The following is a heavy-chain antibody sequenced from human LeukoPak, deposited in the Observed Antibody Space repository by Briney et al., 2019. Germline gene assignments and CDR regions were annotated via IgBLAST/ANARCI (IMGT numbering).Heavy chain of an antibody. CDR2: VYYSVTS. CDR1: GASISSGGYY. D-gene: IGHD1-26*01. V-gene: IGHV4-31*11. CDR3: ATADWESFYFDS. J-gene: IGHJ4*02. Sequence: SSQTLSLTCAVSGASISSGGYYWSWIRQHPGKGLEWIGHVYYSVTSFYNPSLTSRVTISVDTSKNQFSLKMRDVTAADTAVYFCATADWESFYFDSWGQGVLVAVSS.